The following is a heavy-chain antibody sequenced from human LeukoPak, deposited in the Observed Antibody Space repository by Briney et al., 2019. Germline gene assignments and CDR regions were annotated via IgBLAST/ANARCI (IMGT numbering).Heavy chain of an antibody. CDR1: GFTFSSYG. CDR2: ISGSGGST. J-gene: IGHJ4*02. V-gene: IGHV3-23*01. D-gene: IGHD2-15*01. CDR3: AKGVGYCSGGSCQQFDY. Sequence: GGTLRLSCAAPGFTFSSYGMSWVRQAPGKGLEWVSAISGSGGSTYYADSVKGRITISRDNSKNTLYLQMNSLRAEDTAVYYCAKGVGYCSGGSCQQFDYWGQGTLVTVSS.